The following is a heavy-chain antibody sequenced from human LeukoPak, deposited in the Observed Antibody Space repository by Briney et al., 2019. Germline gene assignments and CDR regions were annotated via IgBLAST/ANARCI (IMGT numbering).Heavy chain of an antibody. J-gene: IGHJ4*02. D-gene: IGHD3-3*01. CDR3: ARWGYYDFWSGYYKAGGIDY. CDR2: INHSGST. Sequence: PSETLSLTCAVYGGSFSGYYWSWIRQPPGKGLEWIGEINHSGSTNYNPSLKSRVTISVDTSKNQFPLKLSSVTAADTAVYYCARWGYYDFWSGYYKAGGIDYWGQGTLVTVSS. V-gene: IGHV4-34*01. CDR1: GGSFSGYY.